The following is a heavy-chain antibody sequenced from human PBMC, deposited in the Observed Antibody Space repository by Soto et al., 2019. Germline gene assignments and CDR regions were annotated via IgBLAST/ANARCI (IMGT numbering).Heavy chain of an antibody. CDR3: ARDLLSHDDSSGYIDY. J-gene: IGHJ4*02. Sequence: QVQLQGSGQGLVKPSQTLSLTCTVSGGSIISGDYYWSWIRQPPGKGLEWIGYIYYSGSTYYNPSLKSRVTISVDTSKNQFSLKLSSVTAADTAVYYCARDLLSHDDSSGYIDYWGQGTLVTVSS. V-gene: IGHV4-30-4*01. CDR2: IYYSGST. D-gene: IGHD3-22*01. CDR1: GGSIISGDYY.